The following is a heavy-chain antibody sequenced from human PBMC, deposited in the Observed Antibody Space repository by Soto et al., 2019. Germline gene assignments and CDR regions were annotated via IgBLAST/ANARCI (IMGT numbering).Heavy chain of an antibody. V-gene: IGHV1-69*12. CDR1: GGTFSSYA. J-gene: IGHJ3*02. Sequence: QVQLVQSGAEVKKPGSSVKVSCKASGGTFSSYAISWVRQAPGQGLEWMGGIIPIFGTANYAQKFQGRVTITADESTSTAYMELSSLRSEDTAVYYCARADPDCGVDCYHGAFDIWGQGTMVTVSS. CDR2: IIPIFGTA. CDR3: ARADPDCGVDCYHGAFDI. D-gene: IGHD2-21*02.